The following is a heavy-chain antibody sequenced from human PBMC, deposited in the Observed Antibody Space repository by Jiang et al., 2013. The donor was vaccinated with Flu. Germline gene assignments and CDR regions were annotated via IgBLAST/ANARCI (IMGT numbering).Heavy chain of an antibody. D-gene: IGHD6-19*01. V-gene: IGHV4-34*01. CDR1: GGSFSGYY. Sequence: LLKPSETLSLTCAVYGGSFSGYYWSWIRQPPGKGLEWIGEINHSGSTNYNPSLKSRVTISVDTSKNQFSLKLSSVTAADTAVYYCASGQQWLPGEVYWGQGTLVTVSS. J-gene: IGHJ4*02. CDR2: INHSGST. CDR3: ASGQQWLPGEVY.